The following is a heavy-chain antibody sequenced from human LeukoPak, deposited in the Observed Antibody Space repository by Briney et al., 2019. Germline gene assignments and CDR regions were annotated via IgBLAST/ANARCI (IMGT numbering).Heavy chain of an antibody. CDR2: IYYSGST. CDR1: GGSFSGYY. Sequence: PSETLSLTCAVYGGSFSGYYWSWIRQHPGKGLEWIGYIYYSGSTYYNPSLKSRVTISVDTSKNQFSLKPSSVTAADTAVYYCARMNSVRGVTPWGQGTLVTVSS. J-gene: IGHJ5*02. CDR3: ARMNSVRGVTP. V-gene: IGHV4-31*11. D-gene: IGHD3-10*02.